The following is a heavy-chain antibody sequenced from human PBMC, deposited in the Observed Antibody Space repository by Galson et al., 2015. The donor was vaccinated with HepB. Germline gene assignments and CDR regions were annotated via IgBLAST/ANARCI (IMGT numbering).Heavy chain of an antibody. CDR1: GYTFTSYY. CDR2: INPSGGST. Sequence: SVKVSCKASGYTFTSYYMHWVRQAPGQGLEWMGIINPSGGSTSYAQKFQGRVTMTRDTSTSTVYMELSSLRSEDTAVYYCARGLAAAGLYYYYYYTDVWGKGTTVTVSS. J-gene: IGHJ6*03. D-gene: IGHD6-13*01. V-gene: IGHV1-46*01. CDR3: ARGLAAAGLYYYYYYTDV.